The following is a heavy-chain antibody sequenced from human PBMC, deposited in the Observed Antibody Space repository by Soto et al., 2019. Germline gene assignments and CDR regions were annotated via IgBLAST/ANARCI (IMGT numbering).Heavy chain of an antibody. CDR1: GYTFTGYY. V-gene: IGHV1-2*04. CDR2: INPNSGGT. D-gene: IGHD4-17*01. Sequence: GASVKVSCKASGYTFTGYYIHWVRKAPGQGLEWMGWINPNSGGTNYAQKFQGWVTMTRDTSISTAYMELSRLRSDDTAVYYCARDRTTVPNAFDIWGQGTMVTVSS. CDR3: ARDRTTVPNAFDI. J-gene: IGHJ3*02.